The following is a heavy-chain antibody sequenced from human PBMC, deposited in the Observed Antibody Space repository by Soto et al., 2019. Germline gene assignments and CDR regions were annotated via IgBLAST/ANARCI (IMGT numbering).Heavy chain of an antibody. V-gene: IGHV6-1*01. CDR2: TYYRSKWYN. D-gene: IGHD6-19*01. Sequence: QPLSLTSAISGDSVSSNSAACNLIRHSPSRGLEWLGRTYYRSKWYNDYAVSVKSRITINPDTSKNQFSLQLNSVTPEDTAVYYCARDSSGWYADRYYYYGMDVWGQGTTVTV. CDR1: GDSVSSNSAA. J-gene: IGHJ6*02. CDR3: ARDSSGWYADRYYYYGMDV.